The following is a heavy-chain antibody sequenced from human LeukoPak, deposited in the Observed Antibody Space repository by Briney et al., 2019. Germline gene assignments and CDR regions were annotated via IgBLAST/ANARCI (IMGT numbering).Heavy chain of an antibody. CDR2: INPSGGST. Sequence: GASVKVSCKASGYTFTSHYMHWVRQAPGQGLEWMGIINPSGGSTSYAQKFQGRVTMTRDMSTSTVYMELSSLRSEDTAVYYCARAGYQLPRAMFYYYYYMDVWGKGTTVTVSS. J-gene: IGHJ6*03. D-gene: IGHD2-2*01. V-gene: IGHV1-46*01. CDR1: GYTFTSHY. CDR3: ARAGYQLPRAMFYYYYYMDV.